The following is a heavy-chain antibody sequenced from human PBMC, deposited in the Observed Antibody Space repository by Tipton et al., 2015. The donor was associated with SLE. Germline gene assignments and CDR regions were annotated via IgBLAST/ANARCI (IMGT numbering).Heavy chain of an antibody. V-gene: IGHV3-30*02. J-gene: IGHJ1*01. CDR1: GFTFSSYA. CDR3: AKAFGSWGYFQH. Sequence: GSLRLSCAASGFTFSSYAMSWVRQAPGKGLEWVAFIRYDGSNKYYADSVKGRFTISRDNSKNTLYLQMNSPRAEDTAVYYCAKAFGSWGYFQHWGQGTLVTVSS. D-gene: IGHD1-26*01. CDR2: IRYDGSNK.